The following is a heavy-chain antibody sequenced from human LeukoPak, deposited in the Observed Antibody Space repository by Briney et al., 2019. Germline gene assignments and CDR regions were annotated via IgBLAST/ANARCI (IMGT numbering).Heavy chain of an antibody. CDR1: GYSISSGYY. V-gene: IGHV4-38-2*02. CDR3: ARRRYCSSTSCRKSFDY. J-gene: IGHJ4*02. CDR2: MYHSGST. D-gene: IGHD2-2*01. Sequence: PSETLSLTCTVSGYSISSGYYWGWIRQPPGKGLEWIGSMYHSGSTYYNPSLKSRVTISVDTSKNQFSLKLSSVTAADTAVYYCARRRYCSSTSCRKSFDYWGQGTLVTVSS.